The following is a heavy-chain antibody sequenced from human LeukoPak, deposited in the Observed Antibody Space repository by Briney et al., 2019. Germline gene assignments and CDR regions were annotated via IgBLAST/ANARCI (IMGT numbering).Heavy chain of an antibody. CDR2: ISSSSSTI. J-gene: IGHJ4*02. CDR1: GFTFSSYS. CDR3: ARGGPADY. Sequence: GGSLRLSCAASGFTFSSYSMNWVRQAPGKGLEWVSYISSSSSTIYYADSVKGRFTISRDNAKNSLYLQMNSLRAEDTAVYYCARGGPADYWGQGTLVTVSS. V-gene: IGHV3-48*04.